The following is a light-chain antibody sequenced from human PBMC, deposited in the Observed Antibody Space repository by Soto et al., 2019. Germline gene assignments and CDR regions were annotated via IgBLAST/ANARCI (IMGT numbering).Light chain of an antibody. Sequence: QSALTQPPSASGSPGQSVTISCTGTSSDIGTYDYVSWYQHLPDKAPKLIIYEVSKRPSGVPDRFSGSKSGNTASLTVSGLQAEDEGDYYCQSYDSSLSGPNWVFGGGTKLTVL. J-gene: IGLJ3*02. CDR2: EVS. V-gene: IGLV2-8*01. CDR3: QSYDSSLSGPNWV. CDR1: SSDIGTYDY.